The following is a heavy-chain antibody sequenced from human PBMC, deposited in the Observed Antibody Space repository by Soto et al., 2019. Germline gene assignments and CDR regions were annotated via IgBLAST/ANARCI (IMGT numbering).Heavy chain of an antibody. CDR2: ISYDGSNK. CDR3: ASPIPCSGGRCYHP. J-gene: IGHJ4*02. D-gene: IGHD2-15*01. Sequence: QVQLVESGGGVVQPGRSLRLSCAASGFTFSSYVMHWVRQAPGKGLEWVAVISYDGSNKYYADSVKGRFTISRDNSKNTLYLQMNSLSAEDTAVYYCASPIPCSGGRCYHPGGQGTLVTVSS. V-gene: IGHV3-30-3*01. CDR1: GFTFSSYV.